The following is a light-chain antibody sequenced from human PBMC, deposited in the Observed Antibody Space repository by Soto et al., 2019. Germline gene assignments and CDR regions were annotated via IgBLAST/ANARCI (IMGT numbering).Light chain of an antibody. Sequence: EIVLTQSPATLSTFPGDRVTVSCRASQYINTRLAWYQHRPGQAPRLLIYQTSLRAAGIPARFSASGSGTDFTLTISDVQPEDFALYYCRRRQSWPRTCGQGTK. V-gene: IGKV3-11*01. J-gene: IGKJ1*01. CDR1: QYINTR. CDR3: RRRQSWPRT. CDR2: QTS.